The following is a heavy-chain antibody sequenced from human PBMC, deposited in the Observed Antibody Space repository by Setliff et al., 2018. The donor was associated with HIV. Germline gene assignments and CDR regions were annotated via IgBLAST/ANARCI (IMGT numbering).Heavy chain of an antibody. CDR3: ARPRATAGLFFFAD. J-gene: IGHJ4*02. D-gene: IGHD6-13*01. CDR2: IKQDGSEK. V-gene: IGHV3-7*01. CDR1: GFIFSSYW. Sequence: GGSLRLSCAASGFIFSSYWMSWVRQAPGKGREWVANIKQDGSEKYYVDSVKGRFTISRDNAKNSLYLQMNSLRAEDTAVFYCARPRATAGLFFFADWGQGTLVTVSS.